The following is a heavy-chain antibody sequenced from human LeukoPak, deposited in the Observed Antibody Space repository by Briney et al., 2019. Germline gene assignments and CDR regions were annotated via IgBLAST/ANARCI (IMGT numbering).Heavy chain of an antibody. CDR1: GFTLSLYW. Sequence: QPGESLRLSCVASGFTLSLYWMTWVRQFPGKGLEWVADINPDGSQKYSVDSVKGRFTISRDNAKNSLYLQMNSLKAEDMALYYCAKDKYSSGRSTCFDYWGQGTLVTVSS. CDR2: INPDGSQK. D-gene: IGHD6-19*01. J-gene: IGHJ4*02. V-gene: IGHV3-7*03. CDR3: AKDKYSSGRSTCFDY.